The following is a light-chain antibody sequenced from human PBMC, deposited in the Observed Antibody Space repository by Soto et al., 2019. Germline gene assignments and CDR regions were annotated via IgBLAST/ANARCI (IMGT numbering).Light chain of an antibody. J-gene: IGKJ1*01. CDR2: GAS. Sequence: EIVMTQSPATLSVSPGERATLSCRASQSITRNLAWYQQSPGQAPRLLIYGASTRATGIPARFSGSGSGTEFTLTISSLQPEDFATYYCLQHNSYSWTFGQGTKVEIK. CDR3: LQHNSYSWT. V-gene: IGKV3-15*01. CDR1: QSITRN.